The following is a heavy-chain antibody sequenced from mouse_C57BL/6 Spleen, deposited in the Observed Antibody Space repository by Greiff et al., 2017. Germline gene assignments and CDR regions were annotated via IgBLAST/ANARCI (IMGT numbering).Heavy chain of an antibody. J-gene: IGHJ4*01. Sequence: EVQLQQPGAELVRPGSSVKLSCKASGFNIKNTYMHWVKQRPEQGLEWIGRIDPANGNTKYAPKFQGKATITADTSSNTAYLQLSSLTSEDTAIYYCARAYITTVVERGAMDYWGQGTSVTVSS. CDR1: GFNIKNTY. D-gene: IGHD1-1*01. CDR2: IDPANGNT. V-gene: IGHV14-3*01. CDR3: ARAYITTVVERGAMDY.